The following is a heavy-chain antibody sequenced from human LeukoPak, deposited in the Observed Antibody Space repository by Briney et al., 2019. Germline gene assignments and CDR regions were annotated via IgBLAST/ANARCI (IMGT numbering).Heavy chain of an antibody. Sequence: PGGSLRLSCAASGFTFSSYAMHWVRQAPGKGLEWVAVISYDRSNKYYADSVKGRFTISRDNSKNTLYLQMNSLRAEDTAVCYCARAEWIQLWASGYWGQGTLVTVSS. CDR1: GFTFSSYA. D-gene: IGHD5-18*01. V-gene: IGHV3-30*01. J-gene: IGHJ4*02. CDR3: ARAEWIQLWASGY. CDR2: ISYDRSNK.